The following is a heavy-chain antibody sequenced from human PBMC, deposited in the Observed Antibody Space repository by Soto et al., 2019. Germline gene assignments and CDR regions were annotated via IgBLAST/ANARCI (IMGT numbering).Heavy chain of an antibody. Sequence: EVQLLESGGGLVQPGGSLRLSCAASGLTFSSHAMSWVSQAPGKGLEWVSTISDSGGNTYYEDSVKGRFTISRDNSKNTLYLQMNSLRAEDTAVYYCAKGRPYSSGWHYFDHWGQGTLVTVSS. V-gene: IGHV3-23*01. CDR2: ISDSGGNT. J-gene: IGHJ4*02. CDR1: GLTFSSHA. D-gene: IGHD6-19*01. CDR3: AKGRPYSSGWHYFDH.